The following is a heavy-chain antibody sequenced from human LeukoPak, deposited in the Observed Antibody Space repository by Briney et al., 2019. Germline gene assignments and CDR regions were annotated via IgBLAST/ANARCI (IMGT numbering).Heavy chain of an antibody. Sequence: SETLSLTCTVSGGSISGYYWSWIRQPPGKGLEWIGYIHYSGSTNYNPSLKSRVTISVDMSKNHFSLKLSSVTAADTAVYYCARVLAPGFSDYWGQGTLVTVSS. CDR2: IHYSGST. V-gene: IGHV4-59*01. J-gene: IGHJ4*02. CDR3: ARVLAPGFSDY. D-gene: IGHD3-3*02. CDR1: GGSISGYY.